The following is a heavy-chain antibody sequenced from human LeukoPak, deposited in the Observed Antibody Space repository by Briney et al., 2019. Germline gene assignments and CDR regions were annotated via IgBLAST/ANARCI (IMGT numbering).Heavy chain of an antibody. CDR3: ARDEDYGDYVRYYYYGMDV. J-gene: IGHJ6*04. CDR2: ISYDGSNK. CDR1: GFTFSSYA. D-gene: IGHD4-17*01. V-gene: IGHV3-30*04. Sequence: PGGSLRLSCAASGFTFSSYAMHWVRQAPGKGLEWVAVISYDGSNKYYADSVKGRFTISRDNSKNTLYLQMNSLRAEGTAVYYCARDEDYGDYVRYYYYGMDVWGKGTTVTVSS.